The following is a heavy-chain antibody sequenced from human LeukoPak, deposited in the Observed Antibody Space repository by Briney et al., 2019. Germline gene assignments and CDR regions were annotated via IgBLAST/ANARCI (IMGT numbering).Heavy chain of an antibody. D-gene: IGHD3-16*01. Sequence: SVKLCCKASGYTFTSYGISWVRQAPGQGLEWMGWINAYNGNTNYAQKLQGRVTMTTDTSTSTAYMELRSLRSDDTAVYYCAREIGAPVTHTFYFDYWGQGTLVTVSS. CDR3: AREIGAPVTHTFYFDY. J-gene: IGHJ4*02. CDR1: GYTFTSYG. CDR2: INAYNGNT. V-gene: IGHV1-18*01.